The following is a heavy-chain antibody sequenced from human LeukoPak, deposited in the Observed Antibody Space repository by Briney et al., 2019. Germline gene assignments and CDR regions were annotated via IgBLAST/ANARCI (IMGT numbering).Heavy chain of an antibody. CDR1: GGSVSSGSYY. Sequence: SETLSLTCTVSGGSVSSGSYYWSWIRQPPRKGLEWIGYIYYSGSTNYNPSLKSRVTISVDTSKNQFSLKLSSVTAADTAVYYCARVVYSSILHWGQGTLVTVSS. CDR2: IYYSGST. J-gene: IGHJ4*02. CDR3: ARVVYSSILH. D-gene: IGHD6-13*01. V-gene: IGHV4-61*01.